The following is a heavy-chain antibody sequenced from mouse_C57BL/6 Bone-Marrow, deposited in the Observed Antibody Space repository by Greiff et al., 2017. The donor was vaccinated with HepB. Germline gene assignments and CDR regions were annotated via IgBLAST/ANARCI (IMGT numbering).Heavy chain of an antibody. CDR2: IYPGGGYT. V-gene: IGHV1-63*01. D-gene: IGHD2-1*01. J-gene: IGHJ2*01. CDR1: GYTFTNYW. CDR3: ARSGGNYPYYFDY. Sequence: QVQLQQSGAELVRPGTSVKMSCKASGYTFTNYWIGWVKQRPGHGLEWIGEIYPGGGYTNYNEKFKGKATRTADKYSSTAYMQFSSLTSEDSAIYYCARSGGNYPYYFDYWGQGTTLTVSS.